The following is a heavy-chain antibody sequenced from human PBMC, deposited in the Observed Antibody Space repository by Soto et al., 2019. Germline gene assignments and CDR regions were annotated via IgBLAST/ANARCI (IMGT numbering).Heavy chain of an antibody. CDR3: ARFLEWLSGRTKRRESSYYYYMDV. D-gene: IGHD3-3*01. Sequence: SETLSLTCAVSSGSISSSNWWSWVRQPPGKGLEWIGEIYHSGSTNYNPSLKSRVTISVDKSKNQFSLKLSSVTAADTAVYYCARFLEWLSGRTKRRESSYYYYMDVWGKGTTVTVSS. CDR1: SGSISSSNW. J-gene: IGHJ6*03. V-gene: IGHV4-4*02. CDR2: IYHSGST.